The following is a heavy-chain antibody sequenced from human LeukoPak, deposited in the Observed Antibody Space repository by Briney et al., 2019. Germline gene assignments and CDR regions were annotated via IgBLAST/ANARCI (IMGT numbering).Heavy chain of an antibody. CDR1: GFTFSDYY. V-gene: IGHV3-11*01. D-gene: IGHD4-17*01. Sequence: GGSLRLSCAASGFTFSDYYMSWIRQAPGKGLEWVSYISSSGSTIYYADSVKGRFTISRDNAKKSLYLQMNSLRAEDTAVYYCARQPTAVTTDYYYYYGMDVWGQGTTVTVSS. J-gene: IGHJ6*02. CDR2: ISSSGSTI. CDR3: ARQPTAVTTDYYYYYGMDV.